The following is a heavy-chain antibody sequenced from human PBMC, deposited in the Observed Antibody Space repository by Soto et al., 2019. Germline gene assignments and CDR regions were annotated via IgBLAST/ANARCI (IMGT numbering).Heavy chain of an antibody. CDR3: AREVAADGTFREDVFDI. D-gene: IGHD6-13*01. CDR2: IIPIFSTT. J-gene: IGHJ3*02. V-gene: IGHV1-69*12. CDR1: GGSFSNHA. Sequence: QVHLVQSGAEVKKPGSSVKVSCKASGGSFSNHAINWVRQAPGQGLEWVGRIIPIFSTTNYAQKFQGRVTFTADESTVTAYMELSSLKHDDTAKYYCAREVAADGTFREDVFDIWGQGTMVTVSS.